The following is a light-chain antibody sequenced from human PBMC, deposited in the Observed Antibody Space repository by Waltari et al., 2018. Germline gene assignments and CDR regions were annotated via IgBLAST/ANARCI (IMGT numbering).Light chain of an antibody. CDR1: SSAVGVFNS. CDR2: DVS. V-gene: IGLV2-14*03. J-gene: IGLJ2*01. Sequence: HSALTQPASVSGPPGPPITIPCPGTSSAVGVFNSVSWYQQQPGKAPKLMIYDVSNRPSGVSNRFSGSKSGNTASLTISGLQAEDEADYYCSSYISSDTLELFGGGTSLTVL. CDR3: SSYISSDTLEL.